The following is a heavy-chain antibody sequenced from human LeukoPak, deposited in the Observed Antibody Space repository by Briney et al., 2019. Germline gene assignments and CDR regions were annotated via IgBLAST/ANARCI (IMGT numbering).Heavy chain of an antibody. D-gene: IGHD4-11*01. CDR2: FDPEDGET. J-gene: IGHJ4*02. V-gene: IGHV1-24*01. Sequence: ASVKVSCKASGGTFSSYAISWVRQAPGQGLEWMGGFDPEDGETIYAQKFQGRVTMTEDTSTDTAYMELSSLRSEDTAVYYCARGAGYSNPLDYWGQGTLVTVSS. CDR1: GGTFSSYA. CDR3: ARGAGYSNPLDY.